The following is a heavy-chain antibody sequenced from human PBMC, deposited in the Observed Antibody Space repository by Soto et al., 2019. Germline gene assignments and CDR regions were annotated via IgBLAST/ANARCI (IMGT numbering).Heavy chain of an antibody. D-gene: IGHD5-18*01. J-gene: IGHJ6*02. CDR3: ARALDTIRTRVDYYYDYGMDV. V-gene: IGHV1-69*01. Sequence: QVQLVQSGAEVKKPGSSVKVSCKASGGTFSSYAISWVRQAPGQGLEWMGVIIPIFGTANYAQKFQGRVTITADEATSTAYMERSSLRSEDTAVYYCARALDTIRTRVDYYYDYGMDVWGQGTTVTVSS. CDR2: IIPIFGTA. CDR1: GGTFSSYA.